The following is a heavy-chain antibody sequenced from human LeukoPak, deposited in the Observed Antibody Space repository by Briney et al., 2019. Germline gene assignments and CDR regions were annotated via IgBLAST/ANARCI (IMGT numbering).Heavy chain of an antibody. V-gene: IGHV5-51*01. CDR1: GYSFTSYW. Sequence: GESLKISCKGSGYSFTSYWIGWVRQMPGKGLEWMGIIYPGDSDTRYSPSFQGQVTISADKSISTAYLQWSSLKASHTAMYYCARTLYLDYYGSGINWFDPWGQGTLVTVSS. D-gene: IGHD3-10*01. CDR3: ARTLYLDYYGSGINWFDP. J-gene: IGHJ5*02. CDR2: IYPGDSDT.